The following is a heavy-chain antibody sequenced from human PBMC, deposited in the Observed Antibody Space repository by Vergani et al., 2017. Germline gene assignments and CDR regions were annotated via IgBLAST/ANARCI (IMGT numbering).Heavy chain of an antibody. CDR2: IYPADSDT. CDR3: ARHTTYTDS. V-gene: IGHV5-51*01. Sequence: EVELVQSGPEMRKPGALLKISCKGSEYSFGNYWIGWVRQMPGKGLEWMGIIYPADSDTRYSPSFQGQVTISADKSISTAFLQWDSLKASDTALYYCARHTTYTDSWGQGTLVTVSS. CDR1: EYSFGNYW. D-gene: IGHD1-1*01. J-gene: IGHJ4*02.